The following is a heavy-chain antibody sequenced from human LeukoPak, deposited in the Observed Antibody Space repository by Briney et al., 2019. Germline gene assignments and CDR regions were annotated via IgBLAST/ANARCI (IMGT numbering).Heavy chain of an antibody. V-gene: IGHV6-1*01. CDR1: GDSVSSKSAT. D-gene: IGHD3-10*01. CDR2: TYYTSRWNV. J-gene: IGHJ5*02. CDR3: AREGWFGEPPSHWFDP. Sequence: SQTLSLTCAISGDSVSSKSATWDWIRQSPSRGLEWLGRTYYTSRWNVDYAVSVKSRITINPDTSRNQFSLQLNSVTPEDTAIYYCAREGWFGEPPSHWFDPWGQGTLVTVSS.